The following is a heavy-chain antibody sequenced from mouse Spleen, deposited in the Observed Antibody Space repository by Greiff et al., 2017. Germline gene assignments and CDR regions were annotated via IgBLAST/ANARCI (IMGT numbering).Heavy chain of an antibody. J-gene: IGHJ4*01. CDR3: ASHYYYGTYYAMDY. V-gene: IGHV3-6*01. CDR2: ISYDGSN. Sequence: VQLKESGPGLVKPSQSLSLTCSVTGYSITSGYYWKWIRQRPGNKLEWMGYISYDGSNNYNPSLKNRISITRDTSKNQFFLKLNSVTTEDTATYYCASHYYYGTYYAMDYWGQGTSVTVSS. D-gene: IGHD1-1*01. CDR1: GYSITSGYY.